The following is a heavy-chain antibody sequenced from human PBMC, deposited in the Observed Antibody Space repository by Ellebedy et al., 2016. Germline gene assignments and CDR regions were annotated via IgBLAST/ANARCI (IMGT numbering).Heavy chain of an antibody. J-gene: IGHJ6*02. D-gene: IGHD2-2*01. Sequence: GGSLRLSXAASGFTFSGSAMHWVRQASGKGLEWVGRIRSKANSYATAYAASVKGRFTISRDDSKNTAYLQMNSLKTEDTAVYYCTTHIVVVPAAMPLDSHYYYGMDVWGQGTTVTVSS. CDR1: GFTFSGSA. CDR2: IRSKANSYAT. CDR3: TTHIVVVPAAMPLDSHYYYGMDV. V-gene: IGHV3-73*01.